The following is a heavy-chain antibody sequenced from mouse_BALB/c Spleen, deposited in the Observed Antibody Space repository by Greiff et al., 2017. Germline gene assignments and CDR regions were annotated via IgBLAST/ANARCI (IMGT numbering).Heavy chain of an antibody. J-gene: IGHJ4*01. CDR3: TRGDDGYAMDY. CDR1: GFTFSSYT. V-gene: IGHV5-6-4*01. D-gene: IGHD2-3*01. Sequence: EVHLVESGGGLVKPGGSLKLSCAASGFTFSSYTMSWVRQTPEKRLEWVATISSGGSYTYYPDSVKGRFTISRDNAKNTLYLQMSSLKSEDTAMYYCTRGDDGYAMDYWGQGTSVTVSS. CDR2: ISSGGSYT.